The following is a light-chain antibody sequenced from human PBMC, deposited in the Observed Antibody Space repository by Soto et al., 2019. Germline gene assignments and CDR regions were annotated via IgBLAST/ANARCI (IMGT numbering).Light chain of an antibody. J-gene: IGKJ5*01. V-gene: IGKV3-11*01. CDR1: QSVSSH. CDR3: QQGGNWPLT. CDR2: DAS. Sequence: EIVLTQSPATLPLSPGEGATVSCRASQSVSSHLAWYQQKRGQAPRLLIYDASSRASGIPARFSGRGSGTDFTLTISYLEPEDFAIYYCQQGGNWPLTFGQGTRLEIK.